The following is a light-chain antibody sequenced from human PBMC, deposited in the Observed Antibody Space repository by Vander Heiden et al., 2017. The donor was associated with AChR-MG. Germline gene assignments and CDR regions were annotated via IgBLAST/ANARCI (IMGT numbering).Light chain of an antibody. CDR1: QDIGTY. J-gene: IGKJ1*01. CDR2: AAS. CDR3: QQLYNFPRT. V-gene: IGKV1-9*01. Sequence: IQLPQSPSALSASVGDRVNVTCRASQDIGTYLGWYQQKPGRAPHLLIYAASALRSGAPATFSGSGSGTDFTLTISSLQPEDFATYFCQQLYNFPRTFGQGTKVEVK.